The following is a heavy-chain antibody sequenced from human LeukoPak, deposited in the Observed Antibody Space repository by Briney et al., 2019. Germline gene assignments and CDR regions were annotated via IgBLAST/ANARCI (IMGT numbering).Heavy chain of an antibody. Sequence: PRGSLRLSCAASGFIFDDYAMHWVRQAPGKGLEWVSSISGNSGSLGYADSVKGRFTISRDNAKNSLYLQMNSLRAEDTALNYCAKDYGDFPSPSNAFDIWGQGTMVTVSS. V-gene: IGHV3-9*01. CDR3: AKDYGDFPSPSNAFDI. D-gene: IGHD4-17*01. CDR2: ISGNSGSL. CDR1: GFIFDDYA. J-gene: IGHJ3*02.